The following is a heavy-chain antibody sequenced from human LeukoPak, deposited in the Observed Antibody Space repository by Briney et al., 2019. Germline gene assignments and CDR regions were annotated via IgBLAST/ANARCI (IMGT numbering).Heavy chain of an antibody. V-gene: IGHV4-59*01. Sequence: SETLSLTCTVSGGSISSYYWSWIRQPPGKGLEWIGYIYYSGSTNHNPSLKSRVTISVDTSKNQFSLKLSSVTAADTAVYYCASSRRGYSYGYDYWGQGTLVTVSS. D-gene: IGHD5-18*01. CDR2: IYYSGST. CDR3: ASSRRGYSYGYDY. J-gene: IGHJ4*02. CDR1: GGSISSYY.